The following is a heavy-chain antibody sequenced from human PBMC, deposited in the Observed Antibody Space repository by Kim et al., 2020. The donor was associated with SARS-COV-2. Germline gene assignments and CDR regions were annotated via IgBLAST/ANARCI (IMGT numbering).Heavy chain of an antibody. V-gene: IGHV4-34*01. CDR3: VFEDW. J-gene: IGHJ4*02. CDR2: KHRGST. D-gene: IGHD3-3*01. Sequence: KHRGSTNYNPSLKSRVTISVDTSKNQFSLKLSSVTAADTAVYYCVFEDWWGQGTLVTVSS.